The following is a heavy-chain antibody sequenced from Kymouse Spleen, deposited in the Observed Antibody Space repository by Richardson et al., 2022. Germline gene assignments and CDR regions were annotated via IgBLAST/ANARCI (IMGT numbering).Heavy chain of an antibody. Sequence: EVQLVESGGGLVQPGRSLRLSCAASGFTFDDYAMHWVRQAPGKGLEWVSGISWNSGSIGYADSVKGRFTISRDNAKNSLYLQMNSLRAEDTALYYCAKEWELNYWGQGTLVTVSS. CDR3: AKEWELNY. CDR1: GFTFDDYA. V-gene: IGHV3-9*01. J-gene: IGHJ4*02. D-gene: IGHD1-26*01. CDR2: ISWNSGSI.